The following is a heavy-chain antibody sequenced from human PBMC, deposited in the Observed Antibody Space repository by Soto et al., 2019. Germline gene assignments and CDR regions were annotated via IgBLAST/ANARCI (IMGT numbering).Heavy chain of an antibody. Sequence: GSPLSIKKRSWIRQPPGKALEWIANIHYSGTTNYNPSHASRVTLTVHTSNNQFSLNMTSVTAADRAMYFFFIYNYY. D-gene: IGHD3-10*01. V-gene: IGHV4-59*01. J-gene: IGHJ6*01. CDR2: IHYSGTT. CDR1: GSPLSIKK. CDR3: FIYNYY.